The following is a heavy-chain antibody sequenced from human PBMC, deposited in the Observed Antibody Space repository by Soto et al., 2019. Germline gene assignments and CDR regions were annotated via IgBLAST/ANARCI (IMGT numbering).Heavy chain of an antibody. V-gene: IGHV3-23*01. CDR2: ISGSGGST. D-gene: IGHD6-19*01. Sequence: GGSLILSCAASGFTFSSYSMSWVRQAPGKGLEWVSAISGSGGSTYYADSVKGRFTISRDNSKNTLYLQMNSLRAEDTAVYYCAKHSSGWYKYFDYWGQGTLVTVSS. CDR1: GFTFSSYS. J-gene: IGHJ4*02. CDR3: AKHSSGWYKYFDY.